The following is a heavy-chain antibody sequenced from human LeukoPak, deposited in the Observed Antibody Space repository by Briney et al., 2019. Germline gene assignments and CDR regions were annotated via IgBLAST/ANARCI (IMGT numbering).Heavy chain of an antibody. CDR1: GFTFSSYA. CDR3: AKGGWLYYYGMDV. D-gene: IGHD5-12*01. J-gene: IGHJ6*02. Sequence: GRSLRLSCAASGFTFSSYAMSWVRQAPGKGLEWVSAISGSGGSTYYADSVKGRFTISRDNSKNTLYLQMNSLRAEDTAVYYCAKGGWLYYYGMDVWGQGTTVTVSS. V-gene: IGHV3-23*01. CDR2: ISGSGGST.